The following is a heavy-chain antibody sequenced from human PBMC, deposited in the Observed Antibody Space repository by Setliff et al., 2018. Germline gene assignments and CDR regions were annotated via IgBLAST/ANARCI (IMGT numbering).Heavy chain of an antibody. CDR2: IQGTGNT. Sequence: SETLSLTCTVTGGSFDSGTHYWSWIRQPAGKVPEWIGLIQGTGNTNYNPSLQSRATISIDTSKNQISLKITSVTAADTALYSCAGTPARGTTWLSPFDYGGQGIQVTVSS. J-gene: IGHJ4*02. D-gene: IGHD3-9*01. CDR1: GGSFDSGTHY. V-gene: IGHV4-61*02. CDR3: AGTPARGTTWLSPFDY.